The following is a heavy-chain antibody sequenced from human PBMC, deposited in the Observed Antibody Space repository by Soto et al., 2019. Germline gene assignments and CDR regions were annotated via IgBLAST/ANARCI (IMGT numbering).Heavy chain of an antibody. CDR3: AIEGPGDRRGYFDY. CDR2: IYYSGST. Sequence: QVQLQESGPGLVKPSETLSLTCTVSGGSVSSGSYYWSWIRQPPGKGLEWIGYIYYSGSTNYNPSLKSRVTRSVDTSKNQFSLKLSSVTAADTAVYYCAIEGPGDRRGYFDYWGQGTLVTVSS. V-gene: IGHV4-61*01. J-gene: IGHJ4*02. CDR1: GGSVSSGSYY. D-gene: IGHD2-2*01.